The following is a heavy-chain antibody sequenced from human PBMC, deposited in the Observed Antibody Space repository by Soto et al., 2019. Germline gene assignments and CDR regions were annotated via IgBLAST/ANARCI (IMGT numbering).Heavy chain of an antibody. CDR1: GFTFSSYW. CDR2: IKQDGSEE. V-gene: IGHV3-7*01. Sequence: EVQLVESGGGLVQPGGSLRLSCVDSGFTFSSYWMSWVRQAPVKGLEWVGNIKQDGSEENYVDSVKGRFTISRDNAKNSMYLQINSISTEDTTIYYCASIASSGRGWDVWGQGTTVVVSS. CDR3: ASIASSGRGWDV. J-gene: IGHJ6*02. D-gene: IGHD3-10*01.